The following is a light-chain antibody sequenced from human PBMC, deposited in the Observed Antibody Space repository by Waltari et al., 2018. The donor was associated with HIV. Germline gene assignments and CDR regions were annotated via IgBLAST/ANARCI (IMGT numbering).Light chain of an antibody. CDR2: LGS. CDR1: QSLFHTNGFYY. J-gene: IGKJ2*02. Sequence: DLVLTQSPLSLPVTPGEPASISCRSSQSLFHTNGFYYLDWYLQKPGQSPQLLIYLGSNRASGVPDRFSVSGSGTDFTLKISRVEAEDVGVYYCMQALQSPRTFGQGTKLEI. CDR3: MQALQSPRT. V-gene: IGKV2-28*01.